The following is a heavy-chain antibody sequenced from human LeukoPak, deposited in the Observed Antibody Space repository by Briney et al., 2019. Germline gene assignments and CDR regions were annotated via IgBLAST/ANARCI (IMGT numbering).Heavy chain of an antibody. CDR3: AGDWGPHAFDI. Sequence: GGSLRLSCAASGFTFSDSYMNWIRQAPGKGLEWISYISSSSSTIYYADPVKGRFTISRDNAKNSLYLQMNSLRAEDTAVYYCAGDWGPHAFDIWGQGTMVTVSS. CDR2: ISSSSSTI. V-gene: IGHV3-11*04. D-gene: IGHD3-16*01. CDR1: GFTFSDSY. J-gene: IGHJ3*02.